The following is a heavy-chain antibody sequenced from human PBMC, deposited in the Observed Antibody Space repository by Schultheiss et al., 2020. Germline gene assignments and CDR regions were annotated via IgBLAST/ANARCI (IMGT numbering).Heavy chain of an antibody. CDR3: ARGESPFDY. D-gene: IGHD3-10*01. CDR2: IWYDGSNK. Sequence: WGSLRLSCAASGFTFSSYGMHWVRQAPGKGLEWVAVIWYDGSNKYYADSVKGRFTISRDNSKNSLYLQMNSLRAEDTAVYYCARGESPFDYWGQGTTVTVSS. V-gene: IGHV3-33*01. J-gene: IGHJ4*02. CDR1: GFTFSSYG.